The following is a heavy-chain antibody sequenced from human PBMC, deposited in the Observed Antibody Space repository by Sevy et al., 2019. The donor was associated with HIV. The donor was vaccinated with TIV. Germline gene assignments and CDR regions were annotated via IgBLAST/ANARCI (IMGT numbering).Heavy chain of an antibody. CDR2: ISYDGSNK. D-gene: IGHD6-25*01. V-gene: IGHV3-30*18. CDR1: GFTFSSYG. Sequence: GGSLRLSCAASGFTFSSYGMHWVRQAPGKGLEWVAVISYDGSNKYYADSVKGRFTISRDNSKNTLYLQMNSLRAEDTAVYYCAKGAADYYYYGMDVWGQGTTVTISS. J-gene: IGHJ6*02. CDR3: AKGAADYYYYGMDV.